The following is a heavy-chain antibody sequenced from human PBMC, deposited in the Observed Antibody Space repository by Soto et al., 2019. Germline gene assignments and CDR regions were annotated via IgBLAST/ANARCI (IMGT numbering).Heavy chain of an antibody. CDR3: ARRTWGMDV. CDR2: IFHSGNA. Sequence: QVQLQESGPGLVKPSGTLSLTCAVSSGSIGTTNWWSWVRQTPGKGLEWIGEIFHSGNAYYNPSLASPVNISVDTFKNRFTRNLRSVTAADTAVYYCARRTWGMDVWGQGTTVTVSS. V-gene: IGHV4-4*02. CDR1: SGSIGTTNW. J-gene: IGHJ6*01. D-gene: IGHD2-8*01.